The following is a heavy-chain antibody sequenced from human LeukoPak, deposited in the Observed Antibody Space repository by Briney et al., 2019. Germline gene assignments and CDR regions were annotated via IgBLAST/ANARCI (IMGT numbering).Heavy chain of an antibody. V-gene: IGHV3-7*04. Sequence: GGSLRLSCVASGFTFRFYWMGWVRQAPGKGLEWVANIKQDGSEKYCVDSVKGRFTISRENAKNSLYLHMNSLRAEDTAVYYCARDEHQYYSESTGRFDYWGPGTLVTVSS. CDR1: GFTFRFYW. J-gene: IGHJ4*02. D-gene: IGHD3-22*01. CDR3: ARDEHQYYSESTGRFDY. CDR2: IKQDGSEK.